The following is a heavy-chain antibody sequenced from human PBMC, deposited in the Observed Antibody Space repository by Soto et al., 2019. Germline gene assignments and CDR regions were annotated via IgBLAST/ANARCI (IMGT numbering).Heavy chain of an antibody. D-gene: IGHD1-26*01. V-gene: IGHV4-59*01. CDR3: ARGGAADAFDF. Sequence: SETLSLTCTVSGGSISSYFWSWIRQPPGKGLEWIGYIYYSGSTNYNPSLKSRVTISGDTSKNQFSLNLTSVTAADTAVYYCARGGAADAFDFWGQGTMVTVSS. CDR2: IYYSGST. CDR1: GGSISSYF. J-gene: IGHJ3*01.